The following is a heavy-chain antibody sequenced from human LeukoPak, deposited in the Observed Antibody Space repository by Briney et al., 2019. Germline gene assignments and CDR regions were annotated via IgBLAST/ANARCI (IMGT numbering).Heavy chain of an antibody. D-gene: IGHD4-17*01. CDR3: ARHVYGDSHFDY. V-gene: IGHV4-61*05. CDR1: GDSITSSAFY. J-gene: IGHJ4*02. Sequence: SETLSLTCTVSGDSITSSAFYWGWIRQPPGKGLEWIGYIYYSGSTNYNPSLKSRVTISVDTSKNQFSLKLSSVTAADTAVYYCARHVYGDSHFDYWGQGTLVTVSS. CDR2: IYYSGST.